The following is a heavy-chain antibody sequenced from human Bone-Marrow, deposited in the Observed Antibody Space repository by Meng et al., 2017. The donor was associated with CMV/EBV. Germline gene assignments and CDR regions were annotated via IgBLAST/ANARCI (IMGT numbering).Heavy chain of an antibody. J-gene: IGHJ6*02. CDR3: AAPAVYWNPTGYGMDG. CDR1: GFTFSNAW. CDR2: IKSKTDGGTT. D-gene: IGHD1-1*01. Sequence: GESLKISCAASGFTFSNAWMSWVRQAPGKGLEWVGRIKSKTDGGTTDYAAPVKGRFTISRDNAKNSLYLQMNSLRAEDTAVYYCAAPAVYWNPTGYGMDGWGQGTTVTVSS. V-gene: IGHV3-15*01.